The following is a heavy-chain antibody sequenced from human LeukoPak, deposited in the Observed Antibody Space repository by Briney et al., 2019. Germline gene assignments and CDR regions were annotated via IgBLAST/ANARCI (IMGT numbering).Heavy chain of an antibody. CDR3: ARRNSGWPHDY. Sequence: GGSLRLSCAASGFTFSGYVMSWVRQAPGRGLEWVSAITGSGGTTYYSDSVKGRFTISRDNSKGTLYLQMSSLRAEDTAVYYCARRNSGWPHDYWGQGTLVTVSS. CDR2: ITGSGGTT. CDR1: GFTFSGYV. D-gene: IGHD6-19*01. V-gene: IGHV3-23*01. J-gene: IGHJ4*02.